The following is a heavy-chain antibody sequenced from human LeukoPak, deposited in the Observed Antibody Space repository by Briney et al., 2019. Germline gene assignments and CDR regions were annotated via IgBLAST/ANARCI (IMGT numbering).Heavy chain of an antibody. J-gene: IGHJ5*02. D-gene: IGHD1-1*01. Sequence: SETLSLTCIVPGGSVSSNNYYWGWIRQPPGKGLEWIGSIYYSGRTYYNPSLKSRVTISVDTSKNQFSRKLRSVTAADTAVYYCARPVPSRLGWFDPWGQGTLVTVSS. CDR1: GGSVSSNNYY. V-gene: IGHV4-39*01. CDR2: IYYSGRT. CDR3: ARPVPSRLGWFDP.